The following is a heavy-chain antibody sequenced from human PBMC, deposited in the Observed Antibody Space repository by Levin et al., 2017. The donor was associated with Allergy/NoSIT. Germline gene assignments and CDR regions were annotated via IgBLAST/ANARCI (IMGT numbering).Heavy chain of an antibody. Sequence: SETLSLTCAVYGGSFSGYYWSWIRQPPGKGLEWIGEINHSGSTNYNPSLKSRVTISVDTSKNQFSLKLSSVTAADTAVYYCARGVQVRGVIDYFDYWGQGTLVTVSS. V-gene: IGHV4-34*01. CDR2: INHSGST. D-gene: IGHD3-10*01. J-gene: IGHJ4*02. CDR1: GGSFSGYY. CDR3: ARGVQVRGVIDYFDY.